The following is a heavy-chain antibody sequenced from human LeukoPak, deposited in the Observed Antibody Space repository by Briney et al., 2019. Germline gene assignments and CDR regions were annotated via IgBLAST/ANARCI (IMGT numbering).Heavy chain of an antibody. CDR3: ARETYSSGWDGH. CDR2: IYYSGST. V-gene: IGHV4-39*07. Sequence: SETLSLTCTVSGGSISSSSYSWGWIRQPPGKGLEWIGSIYYSGSTYYNPSLKSRVTISVDTSKNQFSLKLSSVTAADTAVYYCARETYSSGWDGHWGQGTLVTVSS. D-gene: IGHD6-19*01. CDR1: GGSISSSSYS. J-gene: IGHJ4*02.